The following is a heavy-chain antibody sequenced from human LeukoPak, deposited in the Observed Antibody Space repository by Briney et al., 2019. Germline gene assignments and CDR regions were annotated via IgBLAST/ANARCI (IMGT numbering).Heavy chain of an antibody. D-gene: IGHD3-16*01. J-gene: IGHJ3*02. CDR2: ISLSGSA. Sequence: SGTLSLTRTVSGGSITPYFWSWLRQPPGKGLVCIGYISLSGSADYNPSLRSRVTLSVDTSMNQLSLRLTSVTAADTAVYCCARDLYVGYYQRTGYDPFDIWGRGTLVTVSS. CDR1: GGSITPYF. CDR3: ARDLYVGYYQRTGYDPFDI. V-gene: IGHV4-59*01.